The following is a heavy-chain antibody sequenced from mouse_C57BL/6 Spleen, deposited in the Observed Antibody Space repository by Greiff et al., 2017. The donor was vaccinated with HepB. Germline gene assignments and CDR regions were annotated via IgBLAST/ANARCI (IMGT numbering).Heavy chain of an antibody. CDR1: GYSFTGYY. Sequence: VQLQQSGPELVKPGASVKISCKASGYSFTGYYMNWVKQSPEKSLEWIGEINPSTGGTTYNQKFKAKATLTVDKSSSTAYMQLKSLTSEDSAVYYCARMRGTRNDYWGQGTTLTVSS. CDR3: ARMRGTRNDY. D-gene: IGHD3-3*01. J-gene: IGHJ2*01. CDR2: INPSTGGT. V-gene: IGHV1-42*01.